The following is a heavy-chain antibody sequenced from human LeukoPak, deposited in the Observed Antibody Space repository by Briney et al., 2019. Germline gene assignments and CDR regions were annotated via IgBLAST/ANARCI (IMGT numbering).Heavy chain of an antibody. CDR1: GFTFSSYS. CDR3: ARDLEYCSGGSCRYFDY. V-gene: IGHV3-21*01. Sequence: GGSLRLSCAASGFTFSSYSMNWVRQAPGKGLEWVSSISSSSSYIYYADSVKGRFTISRDNAKNSLYLQMNSLRAEDTAVYYCARDLEYCSGGSCRYFDYWGQGTLVTVPS. J-gene: IGHJ4*02. D-gene: IGHD2-15*01. CDR2: ISSSSSYI.